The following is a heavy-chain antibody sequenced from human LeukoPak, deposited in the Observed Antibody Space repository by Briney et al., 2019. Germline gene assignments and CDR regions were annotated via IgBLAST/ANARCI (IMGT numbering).Heavy chain of an antibody. CDR3: ARSTTYFGWRPSESPSCFDY. CDR2: INHSGST. D-gene: IGHD3-9*01. CDR1: GGSFSGYY. Sequence: SETLSLTCAVYGGSFSGYYWSWIRQPPGKGLEWIGEINHSGSTNYNPSLKSRVTISVDTSKNQFSLKLSSVTAADTAVYYCARSTTYFGWRPSESPSCFDYWGQGTLVTVSS. J-gene: IGHJ4*02. V-gene: IGHV4-34*01.